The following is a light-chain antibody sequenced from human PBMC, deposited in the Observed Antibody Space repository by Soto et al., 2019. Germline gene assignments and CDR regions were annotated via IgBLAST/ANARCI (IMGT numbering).Light chain of an antibody. V-gene: IGKV3-15*01. CDR2: GAS. CDR1: QSVSNN. CDR3: QQHLGRHT. J-gene: IGKJ1*01. Sequence: EIVLTQSPATLSLSPGERATLSCRASQSVSNNLAWYQQKPGQAPRLLIYGASTRATGIPARFSGSGSGTEFTLTISSLQSEDSAVYYCQQHLGRHTFGQGTKVDIK.